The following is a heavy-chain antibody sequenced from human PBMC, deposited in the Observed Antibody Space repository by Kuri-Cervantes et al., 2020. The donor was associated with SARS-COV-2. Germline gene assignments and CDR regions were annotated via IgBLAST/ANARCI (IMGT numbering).Heavy chain of an antibody. J-gene: IGHJ6*02. D-gene: IGHD3-10*01. CDR2: ISSSSSTI. CDR1: GFPFRRYS. V-gene: IGHV3-48*01. Sequence: GGPLRLPCAASGFPFRRYSMNWVRQAPGKGLEWVSYISSSSSTIYYADSVKGRFTISRDNAKNSLYLQMNSLRAEDTAVYYCAREGITMVRGRKPYYYGMDVWGQGTTVTVSS. CDR3: AREGITMVRGRKPYYYGMDV.